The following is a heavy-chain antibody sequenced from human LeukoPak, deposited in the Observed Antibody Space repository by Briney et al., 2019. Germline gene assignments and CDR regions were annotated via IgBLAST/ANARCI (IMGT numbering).Heavy chain of an antibody. CDR3: ARGGKNDFWSGYQYYFDY. CDR1: GFTFSSYA. D-gene: IGHD3-3*01. CDR2: INHSGST. Sequence: GSLRLSCAASGFTFSSYAMSWIRQPPGKGLEWIGEINHSGSTNYNPSLKSRVTISVDTSKNQFSLKLSSVTAADTAVYYCARGGKNDFWSGYQYYFDYWGQGTLVAVSS. J-gene: IGHJ4*02. V-gene: IGHV4-34*01.